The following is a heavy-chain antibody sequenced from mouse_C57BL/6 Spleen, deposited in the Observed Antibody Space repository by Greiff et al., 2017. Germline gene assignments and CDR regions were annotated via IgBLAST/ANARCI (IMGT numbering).Heavy chain of an antibody. V-gene: IGHV5-4*01. CDR2: ISDGGSYT. CDR3: ARDKNYFDY. CDR1: GFTFSNYA. J-gene: IGHJ2*01. Sequence: EVKVVESGGGLVKPGGSLKLSCAASGFTFSNYAMSWVRQTPEKRLEWVATISDGGSYTYYPDNVKGRFTISRDNAKNNLYLQMSHLKSEDTAMYYCARDKNYFDYWGQGTTLTVSS.